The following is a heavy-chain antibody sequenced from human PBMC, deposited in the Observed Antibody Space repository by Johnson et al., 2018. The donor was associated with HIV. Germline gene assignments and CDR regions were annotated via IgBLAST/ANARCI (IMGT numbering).Heavy chain of an antibody. CDR3: ASGGGQFLEWLLSDQYAFDI. CDR1: GFSFSAYA. J-gene: IGHJ3*02. CDR2: ISSSGGST. Sequence: VQLVESGGGLVQPGGSLRLSCAASGFSFSAYAMHWVRQAPGKGLEYVSPISSSGGSTCSANSVKGRFSISRVDSQNTLYLQMGILRTEDMAVYYCASGGGQFLEWLLSDQYAFDIWGQGTMVTVSS. D-gene: IGHD3-3*01. V-gene: IGHV3-64*01.